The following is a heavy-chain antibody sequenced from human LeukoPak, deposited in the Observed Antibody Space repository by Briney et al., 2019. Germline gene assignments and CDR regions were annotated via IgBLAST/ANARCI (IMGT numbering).Heavy chain of an antibody. J-gene: IGHJ3*01. CDR1: GFTFSSYA. CDR3: AKSKENWEEDAFDF. V-gene: IGHV3-23*01. Sequence: PGGSLRLSCAASGFTFSSYAMSWVRQAPGTGLEWVSTISGSGGSTYYADSVKGRFTISRDNSKNTLYLQMNSLRAEDTAVYYCAKSKENWEEDAFDFWGQGTMVTVSS. CDR2: ISGSGGST. D-gene: IGHD7-27*01.